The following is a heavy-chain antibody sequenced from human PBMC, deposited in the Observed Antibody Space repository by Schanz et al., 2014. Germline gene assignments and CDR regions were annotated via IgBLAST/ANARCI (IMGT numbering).Heavy chain of an antibody. CDR1: GYSISRSNW. J-gene: IGHJ4*02. CDR2: IYYSGNT. Sequence: QVQLQESGPGLVKPSDTLSLTCAVSGYSISRSNWWGWIRQPPGKGLEFIGYIYYSGNTYYNPSLKIRVTMSLDTAKNQFSLKLTSVTAVDTAVYYCAGMATVTYFDFWGQGALVTVSS. V-gene: IGHV4-28*01. CDR3: AGMATVTYFDF. D-gene: IGHD4-17*01.